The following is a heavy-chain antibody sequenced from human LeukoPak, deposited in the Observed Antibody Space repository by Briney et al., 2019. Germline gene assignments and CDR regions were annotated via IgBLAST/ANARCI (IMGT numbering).Heavy chain of an antibody. Sequence: SETLSLTCAVYGGSFSGYYWSWIRQPPGKGLEWIGEINHSGSTNCNPSLKSRVTISVDTSKNQFSLKLSSVTAADTAVYYCARGRRLWFGELWDYWGQGTLVTVSS. CDR3: ARGRRLWFGELWDY. CDR1: GGSFSGYY. V-gene: IGHV4-34*01. D-gene: IGHD3-10*01. J-gene: IGHJ4*02. CDR2: INHSGST.